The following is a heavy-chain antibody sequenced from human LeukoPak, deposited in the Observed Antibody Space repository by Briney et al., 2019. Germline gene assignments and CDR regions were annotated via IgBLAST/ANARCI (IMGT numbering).Heavy chain of an antibody. Sequence: GGSLRLSCAASGFTFSSYGMHWVRQAPGKGLEWVAVISYDESIKYYADSVKGRFTISRDNSKNMMYLQMNSLRAEDTAVYYCAKQSGYDRNWFDPWGQGTLVTVSS. CDR1: GFTFSSYG. CDR2: ISYDESIK. J-gene: IGHJ5*02. V-gene: IGHV3-30*18. D-gene: IGHD5-12*01. CDR3: AKQSGYDRNWFDP.